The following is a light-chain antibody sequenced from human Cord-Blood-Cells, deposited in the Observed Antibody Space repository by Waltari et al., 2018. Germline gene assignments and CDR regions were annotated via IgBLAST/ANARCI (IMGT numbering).Light chain of an antibody. V-gene: IGLV2-23*01. CDR2: EGS. CDR3: CSYAGSSTLV. CDR1: SSDVGRYNL. Sequence: QSALTQPASVSGSPGQSITISFTGTSSDVGRYNLVPWYQQHPGKAPKPMIYEGSKRPSGVSNRFSGSKSGNTASLTISGLQAEDEADYYCCSYAGSSTLVFGGGTKLTVL. J-gene: IGLJ3*02.